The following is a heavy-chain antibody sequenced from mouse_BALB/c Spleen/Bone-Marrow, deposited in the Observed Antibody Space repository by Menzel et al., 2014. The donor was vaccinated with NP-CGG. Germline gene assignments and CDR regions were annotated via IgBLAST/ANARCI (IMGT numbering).Heavy chain of an antibody. CDR1: GYSITSDYA. J-gene: IGHJ2*01. CDR2: ISYSGST. Sequence: VQLKQSGPGLVKPSQSLSLTCTVTGYSITSDYAWNWIRQFPGNTLEWMGYISYSGSTSYNPSLKSRISITRDSSKNQFFLQLNSVTTEDTATYYCARWNGNYYFDYWGQGTTLTVSS. CDR3: ARWNGNYYFDY. V-gene: IGHV3-2*02. D-gene: IGHD2-1*01.